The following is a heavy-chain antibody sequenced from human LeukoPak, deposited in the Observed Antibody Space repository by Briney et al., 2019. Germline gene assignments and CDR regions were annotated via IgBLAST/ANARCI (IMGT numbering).Heavy chain of an antibody. Sequence: GGSLILSCAASGFTFSSYAMSWVRQAPGSGPEWVSAISGSGGSTYYADSVRGRFTISRDNSKNTLYLQMNSLRAEDTAVYYCARIISSCVYFDYWGQGTLVTVSS. CDR2: ISGSGGST. D-gene: IGHD6-13*01. CDR1: GFTFSSYA. J-gene: IGHJ4*02. CDR3: ARIISSCVYFDY. V-gene: IGHV3-23*01.